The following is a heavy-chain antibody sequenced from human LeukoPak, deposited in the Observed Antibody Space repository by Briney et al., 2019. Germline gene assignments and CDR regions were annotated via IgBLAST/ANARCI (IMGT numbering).Heavy chain of an antibody. CDR2: IYHSGGT. CDR3: ARDSSGWYYFDY. D-gene: IGHD6-19*01. Sequence: SETLSLTCTVSGYSINSGYTWGWIRQPPGKGLEWIGNIYHSGGTYYNPSLTSRVTISVDTSKNQFSLKLTSVTAADTAVYYCARDSSGWYYFDYWGQGTLVTVSS. V-gene: IGHV4-38-2*02. CDR1: GYSINSGYT. J-gene: IGHJ4*02.